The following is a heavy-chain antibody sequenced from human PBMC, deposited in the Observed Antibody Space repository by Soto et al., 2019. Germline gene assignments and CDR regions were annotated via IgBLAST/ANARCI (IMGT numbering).Heavy chain of an antibody. Sequence: GGSLRLSCAASGFTFSSYAMSWVRQAPGKGLEWVSAISGSGGSTYYADSAKGRFTISRDNSKNTLYLQMNSLRAEDTAVYYCAKDPATVLRFLEWLSHPLWGQGTLVPVSS. CDR1: GFTFSSYA. CDR2: ISGSGGST. J-gene: IGHJ4*02. V-gene: IGHV3-23*01. CDR3: AKDPATVLRFLEWLSHPL. D-gene: IGHD3-3*01.